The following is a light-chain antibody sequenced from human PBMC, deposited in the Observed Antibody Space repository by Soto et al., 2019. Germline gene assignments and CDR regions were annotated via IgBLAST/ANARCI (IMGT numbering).Light chain of an antibody. J-gene: IGKJ5*01. CDR2: DAS. V-gene: IGKV3-11*01. Sequence: EIALTQSPATLSLSPGERATLSCRASQSVRSYLAWYQQKPGQAPRLLIHDASSRATGIPARFSGSGSGTDFTLTISSLEPEDFAVYYCQQRTNWPSSTFGQGTRLEIK. CDR1: QSVRSY. CDR3: QQRTNWPSST.